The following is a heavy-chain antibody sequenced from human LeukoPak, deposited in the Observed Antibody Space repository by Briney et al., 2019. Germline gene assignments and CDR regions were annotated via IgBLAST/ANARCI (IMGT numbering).Heavy chain of an antibody. CDR3: AKDSSGSGSYDFGDY. Sequence: GGSLRLSCAASGFTFSRYGIHWVRQAPGKGLEWVAFIWYDGSNKFYADSVKGRFTISRDNSKNTLFLQMNSLRAEDTAVYYCAKDSSGSGSYDFGDYWGQGTLVTVSS. D-gene: IGHD3-10*01. CDR1: GFTFSRYG. V-gene: IGHV3-30*02. J-gene: IGHJ4*02. CDR2: IWYDGSNK.